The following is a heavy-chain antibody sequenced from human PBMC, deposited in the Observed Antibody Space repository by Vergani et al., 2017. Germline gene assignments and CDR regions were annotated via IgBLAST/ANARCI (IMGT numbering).Heavy chain of an antibody. J-gene: IGHJ4*02. Sequence: QVQLQESGPGLVKPSETLSLTCTVSGGSISSYYWSWIRQPPGKGLEWIGYIYYSGSTNYNPSLKSRVTISVDTSKNQFALKLSSVTAADTAVYYCARLGGFSSSWRFDYWGQGTLVTVSS. V-gene: IGHV4-59*08. CDR2: IYYSGST. D-gene: IGHD6-13*01. CDR1: GGSISSYY. CDR3: ARLGGFSSSWRFDY.